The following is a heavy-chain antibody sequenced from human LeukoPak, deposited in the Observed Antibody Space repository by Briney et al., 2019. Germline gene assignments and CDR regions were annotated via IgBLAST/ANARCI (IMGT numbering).Heavy chain of an antibody. Sequence: GGSLRLSCAASGFTFSSYDMNWVRQAPGKGLEWVSYISSSGATIYYADSVKGRFTIPRDNAKKSLYLQVNSLRAEDTAVYYCARDGGVYSGTYFDYWGQGTLVTVSS. CDR3: ARDGGVYSGTYFDY. V-gene: IGHV3-48*03. CDR2: ISSSGATI. J-gene: IGHJ4*02. CDR1: GFTFSSYD. D-gene: IGHD1-26*01.